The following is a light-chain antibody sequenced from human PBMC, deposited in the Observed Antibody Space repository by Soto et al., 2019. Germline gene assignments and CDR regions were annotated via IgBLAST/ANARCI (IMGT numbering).Light chain of an antibody. CDR1: QSVSNN. J-gene: IGKJ4*01. Sequence: EIVMTQSPATLSTSPGERVSISCRASQSVSNNLAWYQQKPGKAPRLLIYGASTRALGVAARFSGSGSGAEFTLTITSMQSEEVAVYYCQQYHKWPPFSFGGGTVVEIK. V-gene: IGKV3-15*01. CDR3: QQYHKWPPFS. CDR2: GAS.